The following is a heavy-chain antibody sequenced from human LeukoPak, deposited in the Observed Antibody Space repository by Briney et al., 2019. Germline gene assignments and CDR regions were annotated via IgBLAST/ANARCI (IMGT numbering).Heavy chain of an antibody. CDR3: ARDWGIEPAYYYGMDV. V-gene: IGHV3-66*01. Sequence: GGSLRLSCAASGFTVSSNYMSWVRQAPGKGLEWVSVIYSGGSTYYADSVKGRFTISRDNSKNTLYLQMNSLRAEDTAVYYFARDWGIEPAYYYGMDVWGQGTTVTV. J-gene: IGHJ6*02. CDR2: IYSGGST. D-gene: IGHD6-25*01. CDR1: GFTVSSNY.